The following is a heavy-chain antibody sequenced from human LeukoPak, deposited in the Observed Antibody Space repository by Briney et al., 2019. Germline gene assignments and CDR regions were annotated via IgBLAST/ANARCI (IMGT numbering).Heavy chain of an antibody. J-gene: IGHJ6*03. Sequence: GASVKVSCKASGCTFTSYAISWVRQAPGQGLEGMGGIIPIFGTANYAQKFQGRVTITADKSTSTAYMELSSLRSEDTAVYYCARGPEGYYYYYYMDVWGKGTTVTVSS. CDR2: IIPIFGTA. CDR1: GCTFTSYA. V-gene: IGHV1-69*06. CDR3: ARGPEGYYYYYYMDV.